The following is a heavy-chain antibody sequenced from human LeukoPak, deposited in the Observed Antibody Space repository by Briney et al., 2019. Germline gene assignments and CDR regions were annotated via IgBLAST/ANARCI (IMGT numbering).Heavy chain of an antibody. J-gene: IGHJ4*02. D-gene: IGHD3-22*01. Sequence: SETLSLTCGVSGGSIYSNDWWSWVRQSPGKGLEWIGEIYHRGYTNYNPSLKTRVTISVDMSKNHFSLELTSVTAADTAVYYCARVSSGLFDYWGQGTLVTVSS. CDR2: IYHRGYT. CDR1: GGSIYSNDW. CDR3: ARVSSGLFDY. V-gene: IGHV4-4*02.